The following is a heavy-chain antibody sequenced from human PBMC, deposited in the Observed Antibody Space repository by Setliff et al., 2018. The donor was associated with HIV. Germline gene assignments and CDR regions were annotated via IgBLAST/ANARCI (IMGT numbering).Heavy chain of an antibody. CDR1: GDSISSYY. Sequence: SETLSLTCTVSGDSISSYYWNWIRQPPGKGLEWIGYIFYSGTTNYNPSLKSRVTMSVDTSKNQFSLKLSSVTAVDTAVYYCAKKGNGDYHFDYWGQGTLVTVSS. CDR2: IFYSGTT. V-gene: IGHV4-59*12. D-gene: IGHD4-17*01. J-gene: IGHJ4*02. CDR3: AKKGNGDYHFDY.